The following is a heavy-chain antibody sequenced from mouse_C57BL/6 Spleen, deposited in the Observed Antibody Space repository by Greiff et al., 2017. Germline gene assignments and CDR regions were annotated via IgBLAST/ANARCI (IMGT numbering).Heavy chain of an antibody. CDR3: AREIYDGYYGSFDY. J-gene: IGHJ2*01. CDR1: GYTFTSYW. Sequence: QVQLKQPGAELVKPGASVKMSCKASGYTFTSYWITWVKQRPGQGLEWIGDIYPGSGSTNYNENFKSKATLTVDTSSSTAYMQLSSLTSEDSAVYYCAREIYDGYYGSFDYWGQGTTLTVSS. V-gene: IGHV1-55*01. D-gene: IGHD2-3*01. CDR2: IYPGSGST.